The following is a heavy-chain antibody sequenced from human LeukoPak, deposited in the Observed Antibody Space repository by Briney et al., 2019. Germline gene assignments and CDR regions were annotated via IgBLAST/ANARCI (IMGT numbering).Heavy chain of an antibody. V-gene: IGHV3-74*01. Sequence: GGSLRLSCAASGFTFSSYWMHWVRQAPGKRLVWVSRINSDGSSTSYADSVKGRFTISRDNAKNTLYLQMNSLRAEDTAVYYCARAVAGSFDYWGQGTLVTVSS. CDR3: ARAVAGSFDY. CDR1: GFTFSSYW. J-gene: IGHJ4*02. D-gene: IGHD6-19*01. CDR2: INSDGSST.